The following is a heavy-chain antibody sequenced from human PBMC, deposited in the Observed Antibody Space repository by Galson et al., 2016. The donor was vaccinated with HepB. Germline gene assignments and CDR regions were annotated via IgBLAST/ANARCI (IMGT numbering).Heavy chain of an antibody. CDR2: IRYDGRKQ. D-gene: IGHD4-23*01. J-gene: IGHJ4*02. CDR3: AGLYGGRQWEYFDL. CDR1: GFTVRSTY. Sequence: SLRLSCAAFGFTVRSTYMSWVRQAPGKGLEWVAAIRYDGRKQNFEDSAKGRFTISRDNSKNTMYLQLDRVRAEDTAWYYCAGLYGGRQWEYFDLWGQGILVTVSS. V-gene: IGHV3-33*08.